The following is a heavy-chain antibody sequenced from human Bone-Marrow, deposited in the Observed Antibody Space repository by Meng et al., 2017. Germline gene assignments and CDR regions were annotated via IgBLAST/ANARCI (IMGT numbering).Heavy chain of an antibody. CDR3: ARDARIAAAGTFDY. J-gene: IGHJ4*02. D-gene: IGHD6-13*01. V-gene: IGHV3-23*01. Sequence: GESLKISCAASGFTFSSYAMSWVRQAPGKGLEWVSAISGSGGSTYYADSVKGRFTISRDNAKNSLYLQMNSLRAEDTAVYYCARDARIAAAGTFDYWGQGTLVTVSS. CDR2: ISGSGGST. CDR1: GFTFSSYA.